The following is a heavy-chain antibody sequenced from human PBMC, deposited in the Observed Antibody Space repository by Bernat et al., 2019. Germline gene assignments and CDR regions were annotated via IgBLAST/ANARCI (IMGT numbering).Heavy chain of an antibody. J-gene: IGHJ3*02. Sequence: QVQLQESGPGLVKPSETLSLTCTVSGGSISSYYWSWIRQPPGKGLEWIGYIYYSGSTNYNPSLKSRVTISVDTSKNQFYLKLSSVTAADTAVYYCARESSSSGTYAFDIWGQGTMVTVSS. CDR2: IYYSGST. D-gene: IGHD6-6*01. CDR3: ARESSSSGTYAFDI. V-gene: IGHV4-59*01. CDR1: GGSISSYY.